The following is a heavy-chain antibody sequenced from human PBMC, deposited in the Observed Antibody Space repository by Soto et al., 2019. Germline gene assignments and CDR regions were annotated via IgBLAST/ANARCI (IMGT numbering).Heavy chain of an antibody. D-gene: IGHD3-10*01. V-gene: IGHV3-33*01. J-gene: IGHJ6*02. CDR1: GFTFSSCG. CDR3: ARDESGSPYPKVLLWFGELHYYGMDV. CDR2: IWYDGSNK. Sequence: QVQLVESGGGVVQPGRSLRLSCAASGFTFSSCGMHWVRQAPGKGLEWVAVIWYDGSNKYYADSVKGRFTISRDNSKNTLYLQMNSLRAEDTAVYYCARDESGSPYPKVLLWFGELHYYGMDVWGQGTTVTVSS.